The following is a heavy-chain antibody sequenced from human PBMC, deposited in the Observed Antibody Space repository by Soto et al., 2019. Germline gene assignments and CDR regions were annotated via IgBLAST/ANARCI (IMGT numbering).Heavy chain of an antibody. D-gene: IGHD3-10*01. CDR1: GYTFTSYG. CDR3: AREVTMVRGVIITGVFDY. V-gene: IGHV1-18*01. Sequence: QVQLVQSGAEVKKPGASVKVSCKASGYTFTSYGISWVRQAPGQGLEWMGWISAYNGNTNYAQKLQGRVTMTTDISTSTAYMELRSLRSDDTAVYYCAREVTMVRGVIITGVFDYWGQGTLVTVSS. CDR2: ISAYNGNT. J-gene: IGHJ4*02.